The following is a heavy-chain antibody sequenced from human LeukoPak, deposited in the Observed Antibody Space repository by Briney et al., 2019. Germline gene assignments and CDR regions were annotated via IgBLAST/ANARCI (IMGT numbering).Heavy chain of an antibody. D-gene: IGHD6-19*01. J-gene: IGHJ4*02. CDR2: IIPIFGTA. V-gene: IGHV1-69*13. Sequence: ASVKVSCKASGGTFSSYAISWVRQAPGQGLEWMGGIIPIFGTANYAQKFQGRGTITADESTSTAYMELSSLRSEDTAVYYCARVDSSGWYGDYWGQGTLVTVSS. CDR3: ARVDSSGWYGDY. CDR1: GGTFSSYA.